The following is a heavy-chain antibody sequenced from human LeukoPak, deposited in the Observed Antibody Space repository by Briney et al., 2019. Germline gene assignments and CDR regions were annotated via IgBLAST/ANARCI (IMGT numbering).Heavy chain of an antibody. CDR1: GFSFSTYT. CDR2: INRDSTTI. J-gene: IGHJ4*02. Sequence: GGSLRLSCSASGFSFSTYTLAWVRQAPGGGLEWISYINRDSTTIYYADSLKGRFTTSRDNAKNSQYLQMNRLKGEDTAVYYCIRVPPGGNLGDNWGQGALVTVSS. V-gene: IGHV3-48*04. D-gene: IGHD4-23*01. CDR3: IRVPPGGNLGDN.